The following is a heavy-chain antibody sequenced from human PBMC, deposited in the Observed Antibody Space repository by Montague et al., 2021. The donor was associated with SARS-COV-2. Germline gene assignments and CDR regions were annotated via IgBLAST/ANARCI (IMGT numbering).Heavy chain of an antibody. CDR3: ARVPYRLQFVPCYYGMDV. V-gene: IGHV4-34*01. J-gene: IGHJ6*02. CDR2: ISHSGST. CDR1: GGSLSGYY. D-gene: IGHD2-2*01. Sequence: SETLSLTCAVYGGSLSGYYWSWIRQPPGEGLEWIAEISHSGSTSYDPSLKSRVTISVDTSKNQFSLKLSSATAADTAVYYCARVPYRLQFVPCYYGMDVWGQGTTVTVSS.